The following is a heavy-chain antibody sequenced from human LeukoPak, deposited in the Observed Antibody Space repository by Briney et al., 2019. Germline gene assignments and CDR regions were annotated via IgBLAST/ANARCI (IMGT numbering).Heavy chain of an antibody. CDR1: GFTFSSYS. D-gene: IGHD3-3*01. CDR2: IKSKTDGGTT. V-gene: IGHV3-15*01. J-gene: IGHJ4*02. Sequence: GGSLRLSCAASGFTFSSYSMNWVRQAPGKGLECVGRIKSKTDGGTTDYAAPVKGRFTISRDDSKNTLYLQMNSLKTEDTAVYYCTTLIYDFWSGYDRFDYWGQGTLVTVSS. CDR3: TTLIYDFWSGYDRFDY.